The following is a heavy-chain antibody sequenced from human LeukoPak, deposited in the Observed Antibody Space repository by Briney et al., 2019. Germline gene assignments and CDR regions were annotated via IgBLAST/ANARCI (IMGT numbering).Heavy chain of an antibody. Sequence: ASVKVSCKASGYTFTGYYMNWVRQAPGQGLEWMRWINPNTGGTNFAQKFQGRVTMTRDTSISTAYMELSRLTFDDTAVYYCAREFPSSSNWYAKWFDPSGQGTLVTVSS. CDR1: GYTFTGYY. CDR3: AREFPSSSNWYAKWFDP. D-gene: IGHD6-13*01. J-gene: IGHJ5*02. V-gene: IGHV1-2*02. CDR2: INPNTGGT.